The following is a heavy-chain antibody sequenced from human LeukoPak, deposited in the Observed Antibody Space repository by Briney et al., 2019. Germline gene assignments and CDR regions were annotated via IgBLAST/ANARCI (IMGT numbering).Heavy chain of an antibody. Sequence: SETLSFTCAVYGGSFSGYYWSWIRQPPGKGLEWIGEINHSGSTNYNPSLKSRVTISVDTSKNQFSLKLSSVTAADTAVYYCARVCLAPIEMATTLDYWGQGTLVTVSS. CDR3: ARVCLAPIEMATTLDY. J-gene: IGHJ4*02. V-gene: IGHV4-34*01. CDR2: INHSGST. CDR1: GGSFSGYY. D-gene: IGHD5-24*01.